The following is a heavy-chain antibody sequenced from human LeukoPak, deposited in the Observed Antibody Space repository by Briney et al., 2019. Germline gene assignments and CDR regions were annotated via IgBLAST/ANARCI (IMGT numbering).Heavy chain of an antibody. CDR3: ATLPPELLINY. Sequence: GGSLRLSCAASGLTFSSYSVNWVRQAPGKGLEWVSSISSSSSYIYYADSVKGRFTISRDNAKNSLYLQMNSLRAEDTAVYYCATLPPELLINYWGQGTLVTVSS. D-gene: IGHD1-26*01. V-gene: IGHV3-21*01. CDR1: GLTFSSYS. CDR2: ISSSSSYI. J-gene: IGHJ4*02.